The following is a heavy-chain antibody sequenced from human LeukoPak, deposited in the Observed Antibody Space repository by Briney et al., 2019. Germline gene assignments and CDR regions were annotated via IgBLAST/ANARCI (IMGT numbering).Heavy chain of an antibody. Sequence: GGSLRLSCAASGFTFSSYAMHWVRQAPGKGLEWVAVISYDGSNKYYADSVKGRFTISRDNSKNTLYLQMNSLRAEDTAVYYCARDGVVVRVFDYWGQGTLVTVFS. CDR3: ARDGVVVRVFDY. V-gene: IGHV3-30*04. J-gene: IGHJ4*02. D-gene: IGHD2-2*01. CDR1: GFTFSSYA. CDR2: ISYDGSNK.